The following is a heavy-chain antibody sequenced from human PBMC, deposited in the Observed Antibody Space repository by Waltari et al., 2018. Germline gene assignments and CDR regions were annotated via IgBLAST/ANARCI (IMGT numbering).Heavy chain of an antibody. V-gene: IGHV6-1*01. CDR1: GDSLSSTKAA. J-gene: IGHJ5*02. D-gene: IGHD3-10*01. Sequence: QEQLQQSGPGLVKPSPTLSLTCAISGDSLSSTKAAWTWIRQSPPRGLEWLGRTYYRSNWYSDYAESVKSRITISPDTSKNHVSLQLNSVTPDDTAVYYCARELITMSRGLRLFDPWGQGTLVTVSS. CDR3: ARELITMSRGLRLFDP. CDR2: TYYRSNWYS.